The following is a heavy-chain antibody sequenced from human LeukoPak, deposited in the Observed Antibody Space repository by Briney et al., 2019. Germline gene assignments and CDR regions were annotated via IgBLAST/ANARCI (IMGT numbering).Heavy chain of an antibody. J-gene: IGHJ2*01. Sequence: KPSETLSLTCTVSGGSISSYYWTWIRQPPGKGLERVGYIYYSWGTNYNPSLKSRVTISVDTSKNQFSLKLSSVAAADTAVYCCARGGRDTGPYWYFDLWGRGTLVTVSS. V-gene: IGHV4-59*13. D-gene: IGHD3-10*01. CDR1: GGSISSYY. CDR2: IYYSWGT. CDR3: ARGGRDTGPYWYFDL.